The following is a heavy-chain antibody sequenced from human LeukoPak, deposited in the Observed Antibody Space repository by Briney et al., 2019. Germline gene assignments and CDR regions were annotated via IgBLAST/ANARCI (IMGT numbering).Heavy chain of an antibody. CDR3: AKDHLAVYAFDI. J-gene: IGHJ3*02. V-gene: IGHV3-23*01. D-gene: IGHD6-25*01. Sequence: PGGSLRLSCAASGFTFSSYAMSWVRQAPGKGLEWVSAISGSGGSTYYADSAKGRFTISRDNSKNTLYLQMNGLRAEDTAVYYCAKDHLAVYAFDIWGQGTMVTVSS. CDR2: ISGSGGST. CDR1: GFTFSSYA.